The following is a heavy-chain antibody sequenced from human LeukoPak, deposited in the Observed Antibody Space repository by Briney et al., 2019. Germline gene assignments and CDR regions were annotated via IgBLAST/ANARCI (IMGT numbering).Heavy chain of an antibody. Sequence: SGGSLRLSCAASRFAFSSQAMGWVRQAPGKGLEWVSVISDSGDITYYADSVKGRFTISRDNSKNTLYLQMNSLRAEDAAVYYCAKKSLRGYTYGRDDDHWGQGTLVTVSS. V-gene: IGHV3-23*01. CDR2: ISDSGDIT. CDR1: RFAFSSQA. J-gene: IGHJ5*02. D-gene: IGHD5-18*01. CDR3: AKKSLRGYTYGRDDDH.